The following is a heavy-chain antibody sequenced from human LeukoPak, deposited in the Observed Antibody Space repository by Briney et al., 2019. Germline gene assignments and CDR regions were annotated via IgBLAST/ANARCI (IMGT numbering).Heavy chain of an antibody. CDR1: GGSISSGGYY. V-gene: IGHV4-31*03. J-gene: IGHJ4*02. D-gene: IGHD3-3*01. CDR3: ARGRTTIYRFDY. CDR2: IYYSGST. Sequence: SETLSLTCTVSGGSISSGGYYWSWIRQHPGKGLGWIGYIYYSGSTYYNPSLKSRVTISVDTSKNQFSLKLSSVTAADTAVYYCARGRTTIYRFDYWGQGTLVTVSS.